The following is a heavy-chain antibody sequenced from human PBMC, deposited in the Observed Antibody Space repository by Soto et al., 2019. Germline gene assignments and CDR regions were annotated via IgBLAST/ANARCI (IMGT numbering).Heavy chain of an antibody. D-gene: IGHD3-3*01. CDR1: GFTFSSYG. CDR3: AIGGIWSGYYRYYGMDV. V-gene: IGHV3-33*01. Sequence: QVQLVESGGGVVQPGRSLRLSCAASGFTFSSYGMHWVRQAPGKGLEWVAVIWYDGSNKYYADSVKGRFTISRDNSKNTLYLQINSLRAEDTAVYYCAIGGIWSGYYRYYGMDVWGQGTTVTVSS. CDR2: IWYDGSNK. J-gene: IGHJ6*02.